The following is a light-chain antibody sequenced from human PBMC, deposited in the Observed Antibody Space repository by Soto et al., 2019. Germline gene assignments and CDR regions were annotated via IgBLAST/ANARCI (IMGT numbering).Light chain of an antibody. J-gene: IGKJ2*01. V-gene: IGKV3-20*01. Sequence: EIVLTQSPDTLSLSPGERATLSCRASQSVSSNYVAWYQQKPGQAPRLLTHGSSSRATGVPDRFSGRVSGTTFTLVISRLEPEDFAVYYCQQYGTSPFTFGQGTKVE. CDR1: QSVSSNY. CDR2: GSS. CDR3: QQYGTSPFT.